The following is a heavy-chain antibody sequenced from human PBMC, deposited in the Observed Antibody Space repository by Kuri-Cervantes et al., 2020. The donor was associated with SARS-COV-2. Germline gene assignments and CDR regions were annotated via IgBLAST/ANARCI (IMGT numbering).Heavy chain of an antibody. V-gene: IGHV1-46*01. Sequence: ASVKVSCKASGYTFTSYYMHWVRQAPGQGLEWMGIINPSGGSTSYAQKFQGRVTMTRDTSTSTVYMELRSLRSDDTAVYYCARVVLLWFGELRAFDYWGQGTLVTVSS. CDR2: INPSGGST. D-gene: IGHD3-10*01. CDR1: GYTFTSYY. J-gene: IGHJ4*02. CDR3: ARVVLLWFGELRAFDY.